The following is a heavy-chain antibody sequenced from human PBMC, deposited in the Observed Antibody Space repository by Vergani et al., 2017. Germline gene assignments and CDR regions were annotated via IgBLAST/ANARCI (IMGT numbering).Heavy chain of an antibody. V-gene: IGHV1-69*01. CDR3: ASGYSGGWYTDVKDYFDY. CDR2: IIPIFGTA. J-gene: IGHJ4*02. CDR1: GGTFSSYA. Sequence: QVQLLQSGAEVKKPGSSVKVSCKASGGTFSSYAISWVRQAPGQGLEWMGGIIPIFGTANYAQKFQGRVTITADESTSTAYMGLSSLRSEDTAVYYCASGYSGGWYTDVKDYFDYWGQGSLVTVSS. D-gene: IGHD6-19*01.